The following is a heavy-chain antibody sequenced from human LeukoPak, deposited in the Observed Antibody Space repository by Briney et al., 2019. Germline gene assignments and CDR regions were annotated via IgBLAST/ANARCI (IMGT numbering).Heavy chain of an antibody. CDR1: GGSISSSNW. J-gene: IGHJ4*02. V-gene: IGHV4-4*02. D-gene: IGHD3-22*01. Sequence: SETLSLTCAVSGGSISSSNWWSWVRQPPGKGLEWIGEIYHSGSTNYNPSLKSRVTISVDKSKNQFSLKLSSVTAADTAVYYCARLVVWEAYYYDSSGYNYFDYWGQGTLVTVSS. CDR2: IYHSGST. CDR3: ARLVVWEAYYYDSSGYNYFDY.